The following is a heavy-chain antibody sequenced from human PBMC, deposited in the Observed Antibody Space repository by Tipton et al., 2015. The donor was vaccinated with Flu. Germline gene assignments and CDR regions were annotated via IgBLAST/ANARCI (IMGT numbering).Heavy chain of an antibody. V-gene: IGHV1-46*01. CDR3: ARGPTTVVTRALYYFDY. Sequence: QLVQSGAEVKKPGASVKVSCKASGYTFTSYYMHWVRQAPGQGLEWMGIINPSGGSTSYAQKFQGRVTMTRNTSTSTVYMELSSLRSEDPAVYYCARGPTTVVTRALYYFDYLGQGTLVTVSS. J-gene: IGHJ4*02. CDR2: INPSGGST. D-gene: IGHD4-23*01. CDR1: GYTFTSYY.